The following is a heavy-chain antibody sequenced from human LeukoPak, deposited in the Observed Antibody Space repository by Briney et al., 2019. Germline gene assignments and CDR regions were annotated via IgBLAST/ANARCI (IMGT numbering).Heavy chain of an antibody. Sequence: GGSLRLSCAASGFTFSSYGMSWVRQAPGKGLEWVSAIRCSGSSKYYADSVKGRFTISRDNSKNTLYLQMNSLRAKDTGVYFCATLIVDSSRLQADYWGQGTPVTVS. CDR3: ATLIVDSSRLQADY. CDR1: GFTFSSYG. J-gene: IGHJ4*02. CDR2: IRCSGSSK. D-gene: IGHD5-24*01. V-gene: IGHV3-23*01.